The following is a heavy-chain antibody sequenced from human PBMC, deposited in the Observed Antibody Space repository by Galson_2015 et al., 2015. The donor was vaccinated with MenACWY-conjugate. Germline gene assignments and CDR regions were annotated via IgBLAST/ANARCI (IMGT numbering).Heavy chain of an antibody. CDR3: AKRGVMANYGLDV. D-gene: IGHD2-21*01. Sequence: SLRLSCAASGFTFSSYAMSWVRQAPGKGLEWVSAISGSGGSTYYADSVKGRFTISRDNSKNTLSLQMNSLRAEDTAVYYCAKRGVMANYGLDVWGQGILVTVSS. CDR2: ISGSGGST. V-gene: IGHV3-23*01. CDR1: GFTFSSYA. J-gene: IGHJ6*02.